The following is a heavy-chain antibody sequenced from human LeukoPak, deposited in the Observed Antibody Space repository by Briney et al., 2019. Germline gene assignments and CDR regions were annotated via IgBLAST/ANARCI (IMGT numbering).Heavy chain of an antibody. CDR1: GGSFSGYY. V-gene: IGHV4-34*01. J-gene: IGHJ3*02. D-gene: IGHD3-10*01. CDR3: ARAYYYGSGTFDI. Sequence: SETLSLTCAVYGGSFSGYYWSWIRQPPGKGLEWIGEINHSGSTNYNPSLKSRVTISVDTSKDQFSLKLSSVTAADTAVYYCARAYYYGSGTFDIWGLGTMVTVSS. CDR2: INHSGST.